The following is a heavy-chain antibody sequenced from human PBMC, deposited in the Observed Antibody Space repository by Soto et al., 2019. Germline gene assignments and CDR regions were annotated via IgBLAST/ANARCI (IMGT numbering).Heavy chain of an antibody. CDR1: GDSVSSNGAC. Sequence: SQTLSLNCVLSGDSVSSNGACWNWIRQSPSRGLQWLGRIYYRSKWFHDYAASVESRMAINPDTSRNQFSLQLNYVTPEDTAVYYCARVHCSAGTCLDGLDFWGQGTTVTVPS. CDR3: ARVHCSAGTCLDGLDF. D-gene: IGHD2-15*01. V-gene: IGHV6-1*01. CDR2: IYYRSKWFH. J-gene: IGHJ6*02.